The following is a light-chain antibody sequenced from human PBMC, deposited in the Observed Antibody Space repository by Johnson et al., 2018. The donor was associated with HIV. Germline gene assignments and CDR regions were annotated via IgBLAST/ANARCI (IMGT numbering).Light chain of an antibody. V-gene: IGLV1-51*02. CDR3: GTWDTSLSAGGV. CDR2: ENN. Sequence: QSVLTQPPSVSAAPGQKVTISCSGSSSNIRNNYVSWFQHLPGAAPKLLIYENNKRPSGIPDRFSGSKSGTSATLGITGLQTGDEADYYCGTWDTSLSAGGVFGSGTKVTVL. CDR1: SSNIRNNY. J-gene: IGLJ1*01.